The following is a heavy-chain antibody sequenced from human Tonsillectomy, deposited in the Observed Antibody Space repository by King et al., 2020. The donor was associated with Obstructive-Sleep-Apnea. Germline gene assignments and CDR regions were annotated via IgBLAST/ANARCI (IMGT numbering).Heavy chain of an antibody. CDR1: GFTFGDYA. V-gene: IGHV3-43D*03. CDR2: ISWDCGST. Sequence: VQLVESGGVVAQPGGSLRLSCAASGFTFGDYAMHWVRQAPGKGLEWVSLISWDCGSTYYADSVRGRFTISRDNSNNSLYLQMNSLRADDTAFYYCAKDFGYCRTASCYTNSWFDPWGQGSLVTVSA. CDR3: AKDFGYCRTASCYTNSWFDP. D-gene: IGHD2-2*02. J-gene: IGHJ5*02.